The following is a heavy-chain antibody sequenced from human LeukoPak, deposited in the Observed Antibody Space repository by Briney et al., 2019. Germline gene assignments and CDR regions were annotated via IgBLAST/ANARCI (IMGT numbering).Heavy chain of an antibody. V-gene: IGHV4-59*10. Sequence: PSETLSLTCAVYGGSFSGYYWSWIRQPAGKGLEWIGRIYTSGNINYTPSLKSRVTISVDTSKNQFSLKLSSVTAADTAVYYCARAASDGNWFDPWGQGTLVTVSS. D-gene: IGHD6-25*01. J-gene: IGHJ5*02. CDR3: ARAASDGNWFDP. CDR2: IYTSGNI. CDR1: GGSFSGYY.